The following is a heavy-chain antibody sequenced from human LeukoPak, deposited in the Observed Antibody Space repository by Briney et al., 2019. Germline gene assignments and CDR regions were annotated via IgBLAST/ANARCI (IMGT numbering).Heavy chain of an antibody. CDR2: IYPGDSDT. V-gene: IGHV5-51*01. CDR1: GYSFTSYW. CDR3: ARGHMHSGSYYYD. D-gene: IGHD1-26*01. Sequence: GESLKISCKGPGYSFTSYWIGWVRQMPGKGLEWMGIIYPGDSDTRYSPSFQGQVTISADKSISTAYLQWSSLKASDTAMYYCARGHMHSGSYYYDWGQGTLVTVSS. J-gene: IGHJ4*02.